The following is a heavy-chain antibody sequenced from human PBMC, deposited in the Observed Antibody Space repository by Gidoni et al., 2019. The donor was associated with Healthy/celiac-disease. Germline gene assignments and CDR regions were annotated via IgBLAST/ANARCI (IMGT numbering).Heavy chain of an antibody. Sequence: QVQLVESGGGGVQPGRALRLSWAAAGCTFRSYGMHGVRQAPGRGLECVAVLWYDGINKYYADSVKGRFTLSRDNSKNTLYLQMNSLRAEDTAVYYCARDQDYYDSSGLPHDYWGQGTLVTVSS. J-gene: IGHJ4*02. CDR3: ARDQDYYDSSGLPHDY. CDR2: LWYDGINK. D-gene: IGHD3-22*01. CDR1: GCTFRSYG. V-gene: IGHV3-33*01.